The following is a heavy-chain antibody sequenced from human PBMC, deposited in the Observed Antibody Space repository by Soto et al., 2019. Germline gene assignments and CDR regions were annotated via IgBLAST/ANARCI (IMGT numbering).Heavy chain of an antibody. J-gene: IGHJ4*02. CDR3: ARRPILRYFDWLHDY. D-gene: IGHD3-9*01. V-gene: IGHV4-39*01. CDR1: GGSISSCSYY. Sequence: TLSLTCAVCGGSISSCSYYWGWIRQPPGKGLEWIGSIYYSGSTYYNPSLKSRVTISVDTSKNQFSLKLSSVTAADTAVYYCARRPILRYFDWLHDYWGQGTLVTVSS. CDR2: IYYSGST.